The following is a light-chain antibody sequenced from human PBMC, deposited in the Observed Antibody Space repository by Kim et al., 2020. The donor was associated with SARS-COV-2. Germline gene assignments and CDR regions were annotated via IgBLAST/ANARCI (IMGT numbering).Light chain of an antibody. Sequence: EIVMTQSPATLSVSPEERATLSCRASQSVSTKLAWYQQKPGQAPRLLIYGASTRATGIPARFSGSGSGTEFTLSISSLQSEDFAVYYCQQYNNWPYSFGQGTKLEI. CDR3: QQYNNWPYS. J-gene: IGKJ2*03. CDR2: GAS. V-gene: IGKV3-15*01. CDR1: QSVSTK.